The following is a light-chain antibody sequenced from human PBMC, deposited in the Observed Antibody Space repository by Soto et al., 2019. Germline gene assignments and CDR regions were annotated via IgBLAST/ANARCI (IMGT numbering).Light chain of an antibody. CDR3: QQNRYPWT. CDR2: GAS. CDR1: QFLHSRI. Sequence: DIVLTQSPCTLSLSPGESATLLCRASQFLHSRILAWYQQQPGQATRLLYDGASSRAPGIPDRCSGSGSRTDFPPTISRQEPEDVAVYYCQQNRYPWTFGQGTKLEIK. V-gene: IGKV3-20*01. J-gene: IGKJ1*01.